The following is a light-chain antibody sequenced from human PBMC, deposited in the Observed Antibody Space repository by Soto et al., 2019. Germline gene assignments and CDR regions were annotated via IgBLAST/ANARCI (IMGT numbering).Light chain of an antibody. CDR1: QSVYSNY. V-gene: IGKV3-20*01. Sequence: PEERATLSCRASQSVYSNYLAWYQHRPGQPPRLLFYAASSRATGIPDRFSGSGSGTDFTLTISSLEPEDFAVYYCQQYGSSARAFGQGTKVDIK. J-gene: IGKJ1*01. CDR3: QQYGSSARA. CDR2: AAS.